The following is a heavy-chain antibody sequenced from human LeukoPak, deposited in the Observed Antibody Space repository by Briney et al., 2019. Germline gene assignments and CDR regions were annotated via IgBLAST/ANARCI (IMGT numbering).Heavy chain of an antibody. CDR3: ARDGGYCSSTSCYTGASDY. Sequence: GGSLRLSCAASGFTFSTFEMSWVRQAPGKGLEWVSYISSSGDTRFYADSVKGRFTISRDNAKNSLYLQMNSLRAEDTAVYYCARDGGYCSSTSCYTGASDYWGQGTLVTVSS. CDR1: GFTFSTFE. V-gene: IGHV3-48*03. D-gene: IGHD2-2*02. CDR2: ISSSGDTR. J-gene: IGHJ4*02.